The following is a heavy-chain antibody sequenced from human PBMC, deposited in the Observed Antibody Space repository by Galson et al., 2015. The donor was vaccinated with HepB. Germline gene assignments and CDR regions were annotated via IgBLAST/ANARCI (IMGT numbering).Heavy chain of an antibody. V-gene: IGHV3-74*01. Sequence: SLRLSCAASGFTFSNYWMHWVRQVPDKGLVWVSRINTDGSSRNYAESVKGRFAISRDNAKNTLYLQMNSLRAEDTAIYYCAKDCPGATADYWGQGTQVTVSS. J-gene: IGHJ4*02. CDR3: AKDCPGATADY. CDR1: GFTFSNYW. CDR2: INTDGSSR. D-gene: IGHD1-26*01.